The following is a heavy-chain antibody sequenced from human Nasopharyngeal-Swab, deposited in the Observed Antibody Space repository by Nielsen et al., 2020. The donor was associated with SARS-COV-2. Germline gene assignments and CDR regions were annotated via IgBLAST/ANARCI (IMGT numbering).Heavy chain of an antibody. Sequence: SVKVSCKASGGTFSSYDLSWVRQAPGQGLEWIGRIIPILTIPNYAQKFQGRVTITADRSTSTAYMELRSLRSEDTAVYYCATLPQLGERDMGIWGQGTMVTVSS. CDR2: IIPILTIP. CDR3: ATLPQLGERDMGI. J-gene: IGHJ3*02. V-gene: IGHV1-69*04. CDR1: GGTFSSYD. D-gene: IGHD1-1*01.